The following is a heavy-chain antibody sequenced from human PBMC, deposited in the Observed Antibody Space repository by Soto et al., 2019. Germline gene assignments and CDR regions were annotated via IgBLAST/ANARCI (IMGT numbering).Heavy chain of an antibody. V-gene: IGHV4-34*01. J-gene: IGHJ4*02. CDR1: DGSFSGYY. D-gene: IGHD3-22*01. CDR2: INHSGST. Sequence: PSETLSLTCAVYDGSFSGYYWSWIRQPPGKGLEWIGEINHSGSTNYNPSLKSRVTISVDTSKNQFSLKLSSVTAADTAVYYCARGRTTMTTNYFDYWGQGTLVTVSS. CDR3: ARGRTTMTTNYFDY.